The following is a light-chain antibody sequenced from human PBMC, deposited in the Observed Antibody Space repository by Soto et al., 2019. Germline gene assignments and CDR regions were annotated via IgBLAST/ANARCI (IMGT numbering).Light chain of an antibody. J-gene: IGKJ5*01. CDR2: GAY. V-gene: IGKV3-20*01. CDR1: QSVRRTY. Sequence: EIVLTQSPGILSLSPGERATLSCRASQSVRRTYLAWYQQKPGQAPRLLIHGAYSRATGSPDRFRGSESGTDLTRTISILEPEDFAVYYCQYYSSSLSITFGQGTRLDI. CDR3: QYYSSSLSIT.